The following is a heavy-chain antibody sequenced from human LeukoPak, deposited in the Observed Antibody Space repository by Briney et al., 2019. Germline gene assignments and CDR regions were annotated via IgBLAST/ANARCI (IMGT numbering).Heavy chain of an antibody. CDR1: GFTFRSYG. CDR3: ARDSTVMLYGMDV. J-gene: IGHJ6*04. V-gene: IGHV3-7*03. CDR2: IKQDGSEK. Sequence: PGGSLRLSCAASGFTFRSYGMHWVRQAPGKGLEWVANIKQDGSEKYYVDSVKGRFTISRDNAKNSLHLQMNSLRAEDRAVYYCARDSTVMLYGMDVWGKGTTVTVSS. D-gene: IGHD4-17*01.